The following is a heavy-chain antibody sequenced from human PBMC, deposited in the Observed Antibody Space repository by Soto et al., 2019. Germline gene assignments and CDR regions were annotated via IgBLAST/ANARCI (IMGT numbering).Heavy chain of an antibody. J-gene: IGHJ5*02. CDR2: IIPIFGTA. CDR1: GGTFSSYA. Sequence: QVQLVQSGAEVKKPGSSVKVSCKASGGTFSSYAISWVRQAPGQGLEWMGGIIPIFGTANYAQKFQGRVTITADESTSTASMELSSLRSEDTAVYYCARDPLAYSGYDFFPGWFDPWGQGTLVTVSS. V-gene: IGHV1-69*12. D-gene: IGHD5-12*01. CDR3: ARDPLAYSGYDFFPGWFDP.